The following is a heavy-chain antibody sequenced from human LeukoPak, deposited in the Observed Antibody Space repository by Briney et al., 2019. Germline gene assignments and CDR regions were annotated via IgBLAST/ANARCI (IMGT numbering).Heavy chain of an antibody. J-gene: IGHJ5*02. Sequence: ASVKVSCKASGYTFTSYGISWVRQAPRQGLEGMGWISAYNGNTNYAQKLQGRVTMTTDTSTSTAYMELRSLRSDDTAVYYCAREYCSGGSCFDPWGQGTLVTVSS. D-gene: IGHD2-15*01. V-gene: IGHV1-18*01. CDR3: AREYCSGGSCFDP. CDR1: GYTFTSYG. CDR2: ISAYNGNT.